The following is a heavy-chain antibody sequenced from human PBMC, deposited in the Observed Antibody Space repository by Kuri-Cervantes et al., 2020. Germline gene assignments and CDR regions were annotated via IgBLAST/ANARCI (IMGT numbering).Heavy chain of an antibody. J-gene: IGHJ5*02. Sequence: SETLSLTCTVSGGSISSNYWSWIRQPPGKGLEWIGYIYYSGSTNYNPSLKSRVTISVDTSKNQFSLKLSSVTAADTAVYYCARTVDSSGYYFNWFDPWGQGTLVTVSS. D-gene: IGHD3-22*01. V-gene: IGHV4-59*01. CDR2: IYYSGST. CDR1: GGSISSNY. CDR3: ARTVDSSGYYFNWFDP.